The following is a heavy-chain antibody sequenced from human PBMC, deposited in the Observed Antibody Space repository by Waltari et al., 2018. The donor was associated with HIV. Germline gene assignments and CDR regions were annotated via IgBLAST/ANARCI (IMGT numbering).Heavy chain of an antibody. Sequence: QVQLVESGGGVVQPGKSLRPSFPASGFTFSNFGMHWVRQAPGKGLEWVALISNDGSKKYYADSVKGRFTISRANSKNTLYLQMNSLRPDDTAVYYCVRALGDYWGQGTLVTISS. CDR3: VRALGDY. CDR1: GFTFSNFG. D-gene: IGHD7-27*01. J-gene: IGHJ4*02. CDR2: ISNDGSKK. V-gene: IGHV3-30-3*01.